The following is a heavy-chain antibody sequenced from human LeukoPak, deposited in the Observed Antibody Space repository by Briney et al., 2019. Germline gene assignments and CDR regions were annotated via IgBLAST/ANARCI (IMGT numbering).Heavy chain of an antibody. D-gene: IGHD4-11*01. V-gene: IGHV3-33*01. CDR1: GFIFSRYG. CDR3: ARVAQRGFDYSNSLKY. J-gene: IGHJ4*01. Sequence: GGSLRLSRVASGFIFSRYGMHWVRQAPGKGLEWVPDIWRDGSNRFYAGSVKGRFTISRDNSQNTVFLEMNSLRAEDTAMYYCARVAQRGFDYSNSLKYWGHGILVTVSS. CDR2: IWRDGSNR.